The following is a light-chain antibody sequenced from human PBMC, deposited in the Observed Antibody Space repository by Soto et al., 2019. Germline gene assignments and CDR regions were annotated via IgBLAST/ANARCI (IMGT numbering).Light chain of an antibody. CDR1: SSDVGGYNF. CDR2: EVR. CDR3: SASAGSNNYV. Sequence: QSALTQPPSASGSPGQSVTISCSGTSSDVGGYNFVSWYQQHPGKAPKFLIYEVRKRPSGVPARFSGSKSGNTASLTISGLQAEDEGDYYCSASAGSNNYVFGTGTKLTVL. J-gene: IGLJ1*01. V-gene: IGLV2-8*01.